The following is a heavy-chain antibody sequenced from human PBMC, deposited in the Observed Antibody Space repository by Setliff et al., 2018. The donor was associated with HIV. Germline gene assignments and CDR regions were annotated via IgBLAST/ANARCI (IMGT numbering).Heavy chain of an antibody. J-gene: IGHJ3*01. Sequence: SETLSLTCTLSGGSISTSSYYWGWIRQPPGKGLEWIGTIYYSGTTYYHPSLKSRVTISVDTSKMQFSLKLSSVSAADTAVYYCARLTTMVTRDAIDFWGQGTMVTVSS. CDR2: IYYSGTT. V-gene: IGHV4-39*01. CDR3: ARLTTMVTRDAIDF. D-gene: IGHD4-17*01. CDR1: GGSISTSSYY.